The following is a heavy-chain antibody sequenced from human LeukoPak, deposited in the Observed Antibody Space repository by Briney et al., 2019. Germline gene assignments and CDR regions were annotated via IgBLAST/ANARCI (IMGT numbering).Heavy chain of an antibody. CDR1: TLTFSDYS. CDR2: ISSSSRHI. J-gene: IGHJ6*03. Sequence: PGGSLRLSCAASTLTFSDYSLNWVRQAPGKGLEWVSSISSSSRHIYYGDSVKGRFTISRDNAKNLLHLQMNSLRAEDTAVYYCASSHIPTGQGWLFYYYMDVWGKGTTVTVSS. D-gene: IGHD1-1*01. V-gene: IGHV3-21*01. CDR3: ASSHIPTGQGWLFYYYMDV.